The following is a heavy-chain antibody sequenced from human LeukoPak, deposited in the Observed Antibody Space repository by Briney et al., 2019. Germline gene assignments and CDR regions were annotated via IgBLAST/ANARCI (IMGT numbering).Heavy chain of an antibody. CDR1: GFTFSSYA. CDR2: ISGSGGST. CDR3: AKDLETSSNWFDP. D-gene: IGHD2-2*01. J-gene: IGHJ5*02. Sequence: GGSLRFSCAASGFTFSSYAMSWVSQGPGKVLGWGSTISGSGGSTYYADSVKGRFTISRDNSKNTLYLQMNSLRAEDTAVYYCAKDLETSSNWFDPWGQGTLVTVSS. V-gene: IGHV3-23*01.